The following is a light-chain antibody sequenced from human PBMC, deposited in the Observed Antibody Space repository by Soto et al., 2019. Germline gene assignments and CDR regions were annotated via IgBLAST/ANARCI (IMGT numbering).Light chain of an antibody. CDR2: AAS. J-gene: IGKJ5*01. Sequence: DIQMTQSPSSLSASGGDRVTITCLAIQSIASYLNWYQQRPGKAPKLLMYAASSLQSGVPSRFSGSGSGTDFTLTISSLQPEDFEPYYCQQSYSNPITFGQGTRLEIK. CDR1: QSIASY. V-gene: IGKV1-39*01. CDR3: QQSYSNPIT.